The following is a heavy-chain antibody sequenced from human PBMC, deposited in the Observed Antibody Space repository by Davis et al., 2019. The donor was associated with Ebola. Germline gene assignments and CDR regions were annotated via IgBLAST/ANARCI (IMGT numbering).Heavy chain of an antibody. Sequence: PGGSLRPSCAASGLTSRNVWTSWVRQAPGKGLGWVGRIKSKTDGGTTDYAAPVKGRFTISRDDSKTTLYLQMNSLRAEDTAVYYCARDPKQWLARGAFDIWGQGTMVTVSS. J-gene: IGHJ3*02. CDR2: IKSKTDGGTT. CDR3: ARDPKQWLARGAFDI. CDR1: GLTSRNVW. D-gene: IGHD6-19*01. V-gene: IGHV3-15*01.